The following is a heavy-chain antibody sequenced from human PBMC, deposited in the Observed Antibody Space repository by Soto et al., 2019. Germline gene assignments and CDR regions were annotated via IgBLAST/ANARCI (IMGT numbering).Heavy chain of an antibody. CDR1: GGSISSYY. CDR3: ARFLGDGYNWDYFDY. Sequence: SETLSLTCTVSGGSISSYYWSWIRQPPGKGLEWIGYIYYSGSTNYNPSLKSRVTISVDTSKNQFSLKLSSVTAADTAVYYCARFLGDGYNWDYFDYWGQGTLVTVSS. D-gene: IGHD5-12*01. V-gene: IGHV4-59*01. J-gene: IGHJ4*02. CDR2: IYYSGST.